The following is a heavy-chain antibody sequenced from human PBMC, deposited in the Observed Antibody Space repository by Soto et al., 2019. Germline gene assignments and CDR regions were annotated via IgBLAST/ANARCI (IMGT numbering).Heavy chain of an antibody. CDR3: ARVYSSSWIGNDY. CDR1: GFTFSSYG. V-gene: IGHV3-33*01. Sequence: PGGSLRLSCAASGFTFSSYGMHWVRQAPGKGLEWVAVIWYDGSNKYYADSVKGRFTISRDNSKNTLYLQMNSLRAEDTAVYYCARVYSSSWIGNDYWGQGTLVTVSS. CDR2: IWYDGSNK. J-gene: IGHJ4*02. D-gene: IGHD6-13*01.